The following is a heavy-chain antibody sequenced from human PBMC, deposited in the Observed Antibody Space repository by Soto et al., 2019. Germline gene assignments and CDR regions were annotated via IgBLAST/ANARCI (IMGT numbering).Heavy chain of an antibody. CDR2: ISYDGSNK. D-gene: IGHD2-2*02. Sequence: QVQLVESGGGVVQPGRSLRLSCAASGFTFSSYAMHWVRQAPGKGLEWVAVISYDGSNKYYADSVKGRFTISRDNSKNELYLQMNSLRAEDTAVYYCARAEYQLLYSWFDPWGQGNLVTVSS. J-gene: IGHJ5*02. V-gene: IGHV3-30-3*01. CDR3: ARAEYQLLYSWFDP. CDR1: GFTFSSYA.